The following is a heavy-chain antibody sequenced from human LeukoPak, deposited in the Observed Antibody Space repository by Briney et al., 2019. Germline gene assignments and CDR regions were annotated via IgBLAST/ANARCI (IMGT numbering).Heavy chain of an antibody. CDR2: IWFDGRKI. Sequence: GGSLRLSCAASGFRFSQYGMHWVRQVPGKGLEWGAVIWFDGRKIEYRDAVKGRFTISRDNSKNTLYLQMDNLRVDDTAVYYCVRGSGGNGYGYWGDYWGQGTLVTVSP. CDR1: GFRFSQYG. CDR3: VRGSGGNGYGYWGDY. J-gene: IGHJ4*02. D-gene: IGHD5-12*01. V-gene: IGHV3-33*08.